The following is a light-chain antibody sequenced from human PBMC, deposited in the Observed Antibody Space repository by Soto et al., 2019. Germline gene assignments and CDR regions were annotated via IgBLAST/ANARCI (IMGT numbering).Light chain of an antibody. CDR1: QSVSSY. J-gene: IGKJ1*01. Sequence: EIVLTQSPATLSLSPGERATLSCRASQSVSSYLAWYQQKPGQAPRLLIYDASSRATGIPARFSCSGSGTDFTLTLSSLEPEDFAVYYCQQRSNWPVTFGQGTKVEIK. CDR3: QQRSNWPVT. V-gene: IGKV3-11*01. CDR2: DAS.